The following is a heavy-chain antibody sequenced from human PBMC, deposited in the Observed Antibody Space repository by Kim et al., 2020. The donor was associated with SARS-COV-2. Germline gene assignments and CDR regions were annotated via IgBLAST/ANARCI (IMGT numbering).Heavy chain of an antibody. V-gene: IGHV1-8*01. Sequence: ASVKVSCKASGYTFTSYDINWVRQATGQGLEWMGWMNPNSGNTGYAQKFQGRVTMTRNTSISPAYMELSSLRSEDTAVYYCARAGFRVTMVRGVISMFDYWAREPWSPSPQ. CDR3: ARAGFRVTMVRGVISMFDY. CDR2: MNPNSGNT. D-gene: IGHD3-10*01. J-gene: IGHJ4*02. CDR1: GYTFTSYD.